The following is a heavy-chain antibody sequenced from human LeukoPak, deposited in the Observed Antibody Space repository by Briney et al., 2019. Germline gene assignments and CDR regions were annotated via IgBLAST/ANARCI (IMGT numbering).Heavy chain of an antibody. CDR3: ASSDCSGGSCYSHFDY. CDR1: GGSFSGYY. D-gene: IGHD2-15*01. Sequence: PSETLSLTCAVYGGSFSGYYWSWIRQPPGKGLEWIGEINHSGSTNYNPSLKSQVTISVDTSKNQFSLKLSSVTAADTAVYYCASSDCSGGSCYSHFDYWGQGTLVTVSS. J-gene: IGHJ4*02. CDR2: INHSGST. V-gene: IGHV4-34*01.